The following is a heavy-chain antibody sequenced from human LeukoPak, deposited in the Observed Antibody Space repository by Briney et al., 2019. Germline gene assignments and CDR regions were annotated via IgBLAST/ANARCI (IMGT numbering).Heavy chain of an antibody. CDR2: IYYTGIT. Sequence: SETLSLTCSVSGGSIRSYYWSWIRQPPGKGVGWIGHIYYTGITNYNPSLKSRLSISVDTSKNQFSLRLSSVTAADTAVYYCARLEKGSFDYWGQGTLVTVSS. CDR3: ARLEKGSFDY. J-gene: IGHJ4*02. V-gene: IGHV4-59*01. D-gene: IGHD5-24*01. CDR1: GGSIRSYY.